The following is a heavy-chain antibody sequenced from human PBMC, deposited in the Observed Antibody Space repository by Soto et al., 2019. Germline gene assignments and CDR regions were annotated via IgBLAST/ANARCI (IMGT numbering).Heavy chain of an antibody. V-gene: IGHV4-34*01. J-gene: IGHJ3*02. CDR2: INHNGDS. CDR1: GGAFGTSY. Sequence: QVHLQQWGAGLLKPSETLSLTCGVYGGAFGTSYWAWIRQSPQKGLEWIGEINHNGDSNYHPSLKLRVTITVEMAEHQSSLKLTPVAAADTAVYCCARGTRFPDAFDIWGQGTPVIVSS. CDR3: ARGTRFPDAFDI.